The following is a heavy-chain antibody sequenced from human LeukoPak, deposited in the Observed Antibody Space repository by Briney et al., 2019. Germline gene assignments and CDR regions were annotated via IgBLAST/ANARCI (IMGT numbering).Heavy chain of an antibody. CDR3: ARASYSSSWYGHYYYYYMDV. J-gene: IGHJ6*03. V-gene: IGHV1-69*13. CDR1: GGTFSSYA. D-gene: IGHD6-13*01. Sequence: ASVKVSCEASGGTFSSYAISWVRQAPGQGLEWMGGIIPIFGTANYAQKFQGRVTITADESTSTAYMELSSLRSEDTAVYYCARASYSSSWYGHYYYYYMDVWGKGTTVTISS. CDR2: IIPIFGTA.